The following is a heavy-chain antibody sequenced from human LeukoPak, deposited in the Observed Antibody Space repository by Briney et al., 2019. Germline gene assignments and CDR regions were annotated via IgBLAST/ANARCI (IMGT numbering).Heavy chain of an antibody. CDR2: VYSGGSI. J-gene: IGHJ6*03. CDR1: GFTVSSNY. V-gene: IGHV3-66*01. D-gene: IGHD2-2*01. Sequence: GGSLRLSCAASGFTVSSNYMSWVRQAPGKGLERVSVVYSGGSIYYADSVKGRFTISRDNSKNSLYLQMNSLRAEDTAVYYCARVDIVVVPAARGGYYYYYYMDVWGEGTTVTVSS. CDR3: ARVDIVVVPAARGGYYYYYYMDV.